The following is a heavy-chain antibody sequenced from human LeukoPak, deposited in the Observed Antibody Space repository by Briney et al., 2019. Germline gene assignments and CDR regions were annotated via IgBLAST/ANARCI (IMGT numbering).Heavy chain of an antibody. CDR1: GFTFSSYW. CDR2: IKKDGSEK. J-gene: IGHJ4*02. Sequence: GGSLRLSCAASGFTFSSYWMSWVRQAPGKGLEWVANIKKDGSEKYYVDSVKGRFTISRDNAKSSLFLQMNSLRAEDTAVYYCARDYYYYDSWSFCTNIANWGQGTLVTVSS. D-gene: IGHD3-10*01. CDR3: ARDYYYYDSWSFCTNIAN. V-gene: IGHV3-7*01.